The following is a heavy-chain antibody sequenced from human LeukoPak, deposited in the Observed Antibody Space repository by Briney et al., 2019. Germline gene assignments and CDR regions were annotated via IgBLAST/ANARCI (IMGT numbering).Heavy chain of an antibody. Sequence: ASVKVSCKASGYTFFNFGISWVRQAPGQGLEWMGWISAVKGITNYAQKFQGRVTVTTDTSTSTAYMELRSLTSDDTAVYYCARDNDLGTFQAENYWGPGTLVTVSS. CDR1: GYTFFNFG. D-gene: IGHD1-1*01. CDR3: ARDNDLGTFQAENY. J-gene: IGHJ4*02. CDR2: ISAVKGIT. V-gene: IGHV1-18*01.